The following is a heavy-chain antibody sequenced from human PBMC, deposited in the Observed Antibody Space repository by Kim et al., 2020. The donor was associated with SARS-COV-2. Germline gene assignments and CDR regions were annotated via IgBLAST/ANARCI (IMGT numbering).Heavy chain of an antibody. CDR1: GFTFSNAW. CDR3: TTDMYYYDSSGYYYGNFDY. V-gene: IGHV3-15*01. D-gene: IGHD3-22*01. J-gene: IGHJ4*02. CDR2: IKSKTDGGTT. Sequence: GGSLRLSCAASGFTFSNAWMSWVRQAPGKGLEWVGRIKSKTDGGTTDYAAPVKGRFTISRDDSKNTLYLQMNSLKTEDKAVYYCTTDMYYYDSSGYYYGNFDYWGQGTLVTVSS.